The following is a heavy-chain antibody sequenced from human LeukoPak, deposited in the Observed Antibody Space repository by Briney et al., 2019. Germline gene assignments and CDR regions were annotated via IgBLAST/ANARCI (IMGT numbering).Heavy chain of an antibody. J-gene: IGHJ6*02. Sequence: GESLRLSCAASGFTFSSYGMNWVRQAPGKGLEWVSSISSSSSYIYYADSVKGRFTISRDNAKNSLYLQMNSLRAEDTAVYYCASGGDYSYYYYGMDVWGQGTTVTVSS. CDR2: ISSSSSYI. CDR3: ASGGDYSYYYYGMDV. CDR1: GFTFSSYG. D-gene: IGHD4-17*01. V-gene: IGHV3-21*01.